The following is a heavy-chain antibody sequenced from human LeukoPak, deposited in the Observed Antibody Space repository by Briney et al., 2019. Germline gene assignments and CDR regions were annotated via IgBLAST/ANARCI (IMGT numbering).Heavy chain of an antibody. CDR3: AKEIAVVAGPIAFDY. V-gene: IGHV3-30*18. CDR1: GFTFSSYG. Sequence: PGRSLRLSCAASGFTFSSYGMHWVRQAPGKGLEWVAVISYDGSKEYYADSVKGRFTISRDNSKNTLYLQMNSLRAEDAAVYYCAKEIAVVAGPIAFDYWGQGTLVTVSS. CDR2: ISYDGSKE. J-gene: IGHJ4*02. D-gene: IGHD6-19*01.